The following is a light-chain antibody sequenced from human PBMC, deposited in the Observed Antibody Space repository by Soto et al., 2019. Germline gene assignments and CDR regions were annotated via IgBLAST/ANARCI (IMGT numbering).Light chain of an antibody. V-gene: IGLV1-40*01. CDR2: KNS. Sequence: QSVLTQPPSVSGAPGQTVTNSCTEITSNVHGYQQLPGTAPKLVICKNSMRPSGVTDRFSGSKSGTSASLAISGLQAYDEADDYCKFFDTPLSGSVVFGGGTKLTDL. CDR1: TSN. J-gene: IGLJ3*02. CDR3: KFFDTPLSGSVV.